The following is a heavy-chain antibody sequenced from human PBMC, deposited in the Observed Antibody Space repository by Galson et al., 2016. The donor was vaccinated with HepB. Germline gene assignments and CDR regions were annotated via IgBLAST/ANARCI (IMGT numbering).Heavy chain of an antibody. Sequence: LSLTCAVYGGSFSGYYWSWFRQSPGKGLEWVAVTAYDGSNKYYADSVKGRFTISRDNSKNTLYLQMNSLRPEDTAVYFCAKAGYHGADAYYYYFDYWGQGTLVTVSS. CDR3: AKAGYHGADAYYYYFDY. CDR1: GGSFSGYY. V-gene: IGHV3-30*18. CDR2: TAYDGSNK. D-gene: IGHD3-16*01. J-gene: IGHJ4*02.